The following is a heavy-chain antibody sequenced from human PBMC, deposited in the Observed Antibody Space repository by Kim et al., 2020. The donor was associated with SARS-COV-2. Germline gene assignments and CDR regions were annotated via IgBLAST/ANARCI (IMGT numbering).Heavy chain of an antibody. Sequence: PSFQGQVTISADKSISTAYLQWSSLKASDTAMYYCARQPRGAAAGYFDYWGQGTLVTVSS. V-gene: IGHV5-51*01. J-gene: IGHJ4*02. CDR3: ARQPRGAAAGYFDY. D-gene: IGHD6-13*01.